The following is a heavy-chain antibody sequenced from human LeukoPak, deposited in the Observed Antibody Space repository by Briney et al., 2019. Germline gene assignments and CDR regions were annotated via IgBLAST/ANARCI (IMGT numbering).Heavy chain of an antibody. CDR2: ISGSGGGT. Sequence: PGGSLRLSCAASGFTFSTYAMSWVRQAPGKGLEWVSAISGSGGGTYYADSVKGRFTISRDNSKNTLYLQLNSLRAEDTAVYYCAKGTMDGGQYYYDSSGGQGTLVTASS. CDR1: GFTFSTYA. CDR3: AKGTMDGGQYYYDSS. D-gene: IGHD3-22*01. V-gene: IGHV3-23*01. J-gene: IGHJ4*02.